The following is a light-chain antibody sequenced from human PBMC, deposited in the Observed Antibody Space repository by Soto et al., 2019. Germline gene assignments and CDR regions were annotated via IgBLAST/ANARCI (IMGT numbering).Light chain of an antibody. CDR3: QQRSSWPLT. CDR2: DTS. CDR1: QSVSSSY. J-gene: IGKJ5*01. Sequence: ELVLTQSPDTLSLSPGERATLSCRASQSVSSSYLGWYQQKPGQAPRLLIYDTSNRATGIPARFSGSGSGTDFTLTISSLEPEDFAIYYCQQRSSWPLTFGQGTRLEIK. V-gene: IGKV3-11*01.